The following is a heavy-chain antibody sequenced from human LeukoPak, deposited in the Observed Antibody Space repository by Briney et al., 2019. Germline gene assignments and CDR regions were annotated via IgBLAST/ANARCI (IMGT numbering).Heavy chain of an antibody. J-gene: IGHJ4*02. CDR1: GFTFSSYS. CDR2: NSGSSGGT. CDR3: AKEGGYGELSSYFDY. V-gene: IGHV3-23*01. Sequence: PGGSLRLSRAASGFTFSSYSMNWVRQAPGKGLEWVSANSGSSGGTYYADSVKGRFTMSRDNSKNTVYLQMNSLRAEDTAVYYCAKEGGYGELSSYFDYWGQGTLVTVSS. D-gene: IGHD3-16*02.